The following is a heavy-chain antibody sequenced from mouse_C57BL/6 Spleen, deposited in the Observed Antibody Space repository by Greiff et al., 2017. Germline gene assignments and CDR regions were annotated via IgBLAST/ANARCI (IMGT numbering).Heavy chain of an antibody. CDR1: GYTFTSYW. Sequence: VQLQQPGAELVMPGASVKLSCKASGYTFTSYWMHWVKQRPGQGLEWIGEIDPTASYTNYNPKFKGKSTLTVDKSSSPAYMQLSSLTSEDSAVXYGARSYYYGSSYVRFAYWGQGTLVTVSA. D-gene: IGHD1-1*01. CDR2: IDPTASYT. CDR3: ARSYYYGSSYVRFAY. J-gene: IGHJ3*01. V-gene: IGHV1-69*01.